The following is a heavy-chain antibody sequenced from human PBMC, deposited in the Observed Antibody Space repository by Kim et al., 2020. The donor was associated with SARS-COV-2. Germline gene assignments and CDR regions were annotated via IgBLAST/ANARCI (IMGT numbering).Heavy chain of an antibody. J-gene: IGHJ4*02. CDR3: ARETGFAGPNYDSRGFDY. V-gene: IGHV4-31*02. Sequence: KSRVTISVDTSKNQFSLKLSSVTAADTAVYYCARETGFAGPNYDSRGFDYWGQGTLVTVSS. D-gene: IGHD3-22*01.